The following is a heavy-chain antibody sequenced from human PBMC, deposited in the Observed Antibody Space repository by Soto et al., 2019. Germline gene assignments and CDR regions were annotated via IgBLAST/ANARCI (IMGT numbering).Heavy chain of an antibody. V-gene: IGHV4-34*01. Sequence: PSETLSLTCAVYCGSFSGYYWSWIRQPPGKGLEWIGEVNHSGSTNYNPSLKSRVTISVDTSKNQFSLKLSSVTAADTAVYYCARGSRRIAVAGPPVDIWGQGTMVTVSS. CDR2: VNHSGST. CDR3: ARGSRRIAVAGPPVDI. D-gene: IGHD6-19*01. J-gene: IGHJ3*02. CDR1: CGSFSGYY.